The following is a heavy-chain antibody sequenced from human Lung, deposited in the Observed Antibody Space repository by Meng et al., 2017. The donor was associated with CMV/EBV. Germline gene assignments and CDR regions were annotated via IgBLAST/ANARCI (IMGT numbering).Heavy chain of an antibody. V-gene: IGHV1-24*01. J-gene: IGHJ4*02. CDR2: FDPEDGET. D-gene: IGHD2-21*02. CDR1: GYSLIELS. CDR3: VTDDLCSGGDCSVGY. Sequence: ASVKVSXKVSGYSLIELSMQWVRQAPGKGLAWMGGFDPEDGETIYAQLFQGRVTLTEDTSTNTAYMELRSLKSADTAVYYCVTDDLCSGGDCSVGYWGQGXLVTFSS.